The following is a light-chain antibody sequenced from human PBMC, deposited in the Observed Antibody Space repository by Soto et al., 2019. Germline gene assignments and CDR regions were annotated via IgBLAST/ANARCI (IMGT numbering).Light chain of an antibody. V-gene: IGLV1-44*01. Sequence: QSVLTQPPSASGTPGQMVTISCSGSSSNIGANTVNWYQQFPGTAPKLLIYSDKRPSGVPDRFSGSKSGTSASLAISGLQSEDEADYYCAAWDDSLHGVVFGGGTKLTVL. CDR1: SSNIGANT. CDR3: AAWDDSLHGVV. J-gene: IGLJ2*01. CDR2: SD.